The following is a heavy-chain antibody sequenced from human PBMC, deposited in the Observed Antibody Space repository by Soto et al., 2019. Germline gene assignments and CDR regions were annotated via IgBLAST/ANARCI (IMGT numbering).Heavy chain of an antibody. D-gene: IGHD3-10*01. CDR2: INHSGST. J-gene: IGHJ4*02. Sequence: QVQLQQWGAGLLKPSETLSLTCAVYGGSFSGYYWSWIRQPPGKGMEWIGEINHSGSTNYTPSLTSRVTISVDTSKNQFSLKLSSVTATDTAVYYCARGGKVRGVIIFSGSYYFDYWGQGTLVTVSS. CDR1: GGSFSGYY. V-gene: IGHV4-34*01. CDR3: ARGGKVRGVIIFSGSYYFDY.